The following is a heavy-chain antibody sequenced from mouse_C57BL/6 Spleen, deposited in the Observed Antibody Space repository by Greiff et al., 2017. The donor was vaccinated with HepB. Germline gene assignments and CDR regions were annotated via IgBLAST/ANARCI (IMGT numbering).Heavy chain of an antibody. V-gene: IGHV3-6*01. CDR2: ISYDGSN. J-gene: IGHJ2*01. Sequence: ESGPGLVKPSQSLSLTCSVTGYSITSGYYWNWIRQFPGNKLEWMGYISYDGSNNYNPSLKNRISITRDTSKNQFFLKLNSVTTEDTATYYCARGGYDSEHWGQGTTLTVSS. CDR1: GYSITSGYY. D-gene: IGHD2-4*01. CDR3: ARGGYDSEH.